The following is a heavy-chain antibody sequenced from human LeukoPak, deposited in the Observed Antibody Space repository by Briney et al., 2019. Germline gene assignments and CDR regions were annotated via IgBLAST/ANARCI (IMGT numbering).Heavy chain of an antibody. Sequence: GGSLRLSCAASGFTFSNYAMDWVRQAPGKGLEWVSVIYSGGSTYYADSVKGRFTISRDNSKNTLYLQMNSLRAEDTAVYYCAKLHYYDSSGYPSSFDYWGQGTLVTVSS. V-gene: IGHV3-23*03. CDR3: AKLHYYDSSGYPSSFDY. CDR1: GFTFSNYA. J-gene: IGHJ4*02. D-gene: IGHD3-22*01. CDR2: IYSGGST.